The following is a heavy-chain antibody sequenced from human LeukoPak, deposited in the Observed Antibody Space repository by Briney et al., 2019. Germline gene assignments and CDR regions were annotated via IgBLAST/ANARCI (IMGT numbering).Heavy chain of an antibody. D-gene: IGHD2-2*01. Sequence: GESLKISCKGSGYTFTRYWITWVRQMPGKGLEWMGFIYPGDSDTRYSPSFQGQVTISADKSISTAYLQWSSLRASDTAIYYCARLEPVALRYFFDYWGQGTLVTVSS. V-gene: IGHV5-51*01. CDR1: GYTFTRYW. CDR2: IYPGDSDT. J-gene: IGHJ4*02. CDR3: ARLEPVALRYFFDY.